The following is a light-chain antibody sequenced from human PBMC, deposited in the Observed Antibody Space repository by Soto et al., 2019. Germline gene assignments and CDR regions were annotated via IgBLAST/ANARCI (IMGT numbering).Light chain of an antibody. CDR2: NTN. CDR1: TGAVTTGYY. V-gene: IGLV7-43*01. J-gene: IGLJ3*02. Sequence: QTVVTQEPSLTVSPGGTVTLTCASSTGAVTTGYYPSWFQHKPGHAPRALIYNTNDKHSWTPARLSGSLLGDKAALTLSGVQPEDEAEYYCPLYYGGSWVFGGGTKLTVL. CDR3: PLYYGGSWV.